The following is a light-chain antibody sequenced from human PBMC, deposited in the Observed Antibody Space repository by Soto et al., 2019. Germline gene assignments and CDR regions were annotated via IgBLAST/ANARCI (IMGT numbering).Light chain of an antibody. CDR1: QSVSSY. CDR2: DAS. CDR3: QQRSNWPRLFT. V-gene: IGKV3-11*01. Sequence: EIVLTQSPATLSLSPGERATLSCRASQSVSSYLAWYQQKPGQAPRLLIYDASNRATGIPARFSGSGSGTDFTLTISSLEPEDFAVYYCQQRSNWPRLFTFGPGNKVDIK. J-gene: IGKJ3*01.